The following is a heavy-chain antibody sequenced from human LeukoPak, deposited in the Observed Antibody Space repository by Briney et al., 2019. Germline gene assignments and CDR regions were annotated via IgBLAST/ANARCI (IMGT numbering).Heavy chain of an antibody. J-gene: IGHJ4*02. CDR3: ARDRVGATGD. CDR2: ISYDGSKK. CDR1: GFTFSSFT. Sequence: SGGSLKLSCAASGFTFSSFTMHWVRQAPGKGLEWVAVISYDGSKKYYADSVKGRFTISRDNSKNTLYLQMNSLRAEDTAVYYCARDRVGATGDWGQGTLVTVSS. D-gene: IGHD1-26*01. V-gene: IGHV3-30-3*01.